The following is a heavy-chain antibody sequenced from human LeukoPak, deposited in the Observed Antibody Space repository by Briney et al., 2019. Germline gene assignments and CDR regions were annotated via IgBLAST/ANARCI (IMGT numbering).Heavy chain of an antibody. CDR3: ATDWGLQPFDH. CDR2: IWSDGSNE. V-gene: IGHV3-33*01. Sequence: QPGGSLRLSCAASGFSFSSYGMHWVRQAPGKGLEWVAVIWSDGSNENYAASVKGRFTISRDNSMNTLYLQMNSLRAEDTAVYYCATDWGLQPFDHWGQGTLVTVSS. J-gene: IGHJ4*02. CDR1: GFSFSSYG. D-gene: IGHD1-26*01.